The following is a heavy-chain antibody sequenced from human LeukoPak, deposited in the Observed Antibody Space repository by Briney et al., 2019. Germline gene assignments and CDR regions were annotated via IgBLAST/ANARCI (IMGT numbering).Heavy chain of an antibody. D-gene: IGHD3-16*01. CDR3: ARGITFGDFDY. V-gene: IGHV4-59*01. Sequence: PSETLSLTCTVSGGSISSYYWSWIRQPPGKGLEWIGYIYYSGSTNYNPSPKSRVTMSVDTSKNQFSLKLSSVTAADTAVYYCARGITFGDFDYWGQGTLVTVSS. CDR2: IYYSGST. CDR1: GGSISSYY. J-gene: IGHJ4*02.